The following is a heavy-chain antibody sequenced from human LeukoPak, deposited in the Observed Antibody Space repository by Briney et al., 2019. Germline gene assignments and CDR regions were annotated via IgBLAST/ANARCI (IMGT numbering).Heavy chain of an antibody. CDR1: GFTFSSYS. D-gene: IGHD2-2*01. CDR3: ARVPRGYQNRQVGYFDY. V-gene: IGHV3-21*01. Sequence: GGSLRLSCAASGFTFSSYSMNWVRQAPGKGLEWVSSISSSSSYIYYADSVKGRFTISRDNAKNSLYLQMNSLRAEDTAVYYCARVPRGYQNRQVGYFDYWGQGTLVTVSS. CDR2: ISSSSSYI. J-gene: IGHJ4*02.